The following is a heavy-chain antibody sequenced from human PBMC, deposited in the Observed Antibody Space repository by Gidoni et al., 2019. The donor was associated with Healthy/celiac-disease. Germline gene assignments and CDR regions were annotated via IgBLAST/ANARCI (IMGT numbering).Heavy chain of an antibody. CDR3: AREDSEYYYYMDV. D-gene: IGHD1-26*01. J-gene: IGHJ6*03. CDR1: GYTFTSYS. V-gene: IGHV1-46*01. Sequence: QVQLVQSGAEVKKPGASVKVSCKASGYTFTSYSMHWVRQAPGQGLEWMGIINPSGGSTSYAQKFQGRVTMTRDTSTSTFYMELSSLRSEDTALYYCAREDSEYYYYMDVWGKGTTVTVSS. CDR2: INPSGGST.